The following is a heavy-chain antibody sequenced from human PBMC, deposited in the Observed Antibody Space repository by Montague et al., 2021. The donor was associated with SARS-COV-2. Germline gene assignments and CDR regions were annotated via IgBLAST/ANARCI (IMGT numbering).Heavy chain of an antibody. J-gene: IGHJ4*02. CDR1: GFSLRSDDEG. D-gene: IGHD3-10*01. V-gene: IGHV2-5*01. Sequence: PALVKPTQTLTLTCTFSGFSLRSDDEGVAWIRQSPGQALEWLAVIYWNGDKRYSPSLQRRLTTTKDTSENQVVLTMTNMDPVDTATYYCAHRGMIRGLIFDYWGQGTLVTVSP. CDR2: IYWNGDK. CDR3: AHRGMIRGLIFDY.